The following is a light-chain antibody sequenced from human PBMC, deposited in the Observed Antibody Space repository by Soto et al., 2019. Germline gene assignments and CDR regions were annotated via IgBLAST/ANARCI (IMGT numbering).Light chain of an antibody. CDR1: QSVSSSY. Sequence: EIVLTQSPGTLSLSPGERATLSCRASQSVSSSYLAWYQQKPGQAPRLLIYGASSRATGIPDRFSGSGSGTDVTITISRLEPEDFAVYYCQQYGSSLYTFGPGTKLEIK. CDR2: GAS. V-gene: IGKV3-20*01. CDR3: QQYGSSLYT. J-gene: IGKJ2*01.